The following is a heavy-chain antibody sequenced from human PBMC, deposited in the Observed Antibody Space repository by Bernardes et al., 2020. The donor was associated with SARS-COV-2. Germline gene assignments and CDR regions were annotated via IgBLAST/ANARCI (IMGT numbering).Heavy chain of an antibody. D-gene: IGHD2-15*01. CDR1: GFTFSSYS. V-gene: IGHV3-21*01. CDR2: ISSSSSYI. Sequence: GGSLRLSRAASGFTFSSYSMNWVRQAPGKGLEWVSSISSSSSYIYYADSVKGRFTISRDNAKNSLYLQMNSLRAEDTAVYYCARDRVVVVAATLDQKSFSYYYGMGGWGQGTTVTVSS. J-gene: IGHJ6*02. CDR3: ARDRVVVVAATLDQKSFSYYYGMGG.